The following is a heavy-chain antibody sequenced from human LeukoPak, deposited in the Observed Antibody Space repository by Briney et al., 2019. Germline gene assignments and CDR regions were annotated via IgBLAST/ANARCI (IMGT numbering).Heavy chain of an antibody. CDR2: IKQYGSEK. V-gene: IGHV3-7*01. CDR1: GFTFSTYW. J-gene: IGHJ4*02. Sequence: GGSLRLSCAASGFTFSTYWMSWVRQAPGKGLEWVANIKQYGSEKYYLDSVKGRFTISRDNAKSSLYLQMNRLRAEDTAVYFCTREAAAGIAYWGQGTLVTVSS. D-gene: IGHD6-13*01. CDR3: TREAAAGIAY.